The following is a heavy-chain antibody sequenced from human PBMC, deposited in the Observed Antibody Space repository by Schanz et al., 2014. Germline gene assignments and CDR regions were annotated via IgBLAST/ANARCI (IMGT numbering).Heavy chain of an antibody. V-gene: IGHV4-31*03. J-gene: IGHJ5*02. CDR3: ARGHHPHGITEAARGFDP. Sequence: QVQLQESGPGLVKPSQTLSLTCTVSGGSVSSGGDYWSWIRQHPGKGLEWIGFISYSGSTNYNPSLKSRVTISVDKPKKQSSLKVTSMTAADTAVYYCARGHHPHGITEAARGFDPWGQGTLVTVSS. CDR2: ISYSGST. D-gene: IGHD6-19*01. CDR1: GGSVSSGGDY.